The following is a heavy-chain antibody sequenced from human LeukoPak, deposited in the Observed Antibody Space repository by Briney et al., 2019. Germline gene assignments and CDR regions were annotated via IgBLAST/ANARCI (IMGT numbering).Heavy chain of an antibody. CDR3: ARDHNAFDI. Sequence: GGSLRLSCAASGFTFSSYEMNWVRQAPGKGLEWVSYISSSGSTIYYANSVKGRFTISRDNAKNTLYLQMNSLRAEDTAVYYCARDHNAFDIWGQGTMVTVSS. J-gene: IGHJ3*02. V-gene: IGHV3-48*03. CDR2: ISSSGSTI. CDR1: GFTFSSYE.